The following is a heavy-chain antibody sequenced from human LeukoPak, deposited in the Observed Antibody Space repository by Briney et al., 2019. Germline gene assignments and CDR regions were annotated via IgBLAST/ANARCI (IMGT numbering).Heavy chain of an antibody. CDR2: IRFDGSTK. CDR1: GFTFSSYG. D-gene: IGHD3-9*01. CDR3: AKVLDILTADYFRPDVYYFDY. Sequence: GGSLRLSCAASGFTFSSYGIHWVRQAPGKGLEWVTFIRFDGSTKYYSDSAKGRFTISRDNSKNTVYLQMSSLRPDDTAIYYCAKVLDILTADYFRPDVYYFDYWGRGTLVTVSS. V-gene: IGHV3-30*02. J-gene: IGHJ4*02.